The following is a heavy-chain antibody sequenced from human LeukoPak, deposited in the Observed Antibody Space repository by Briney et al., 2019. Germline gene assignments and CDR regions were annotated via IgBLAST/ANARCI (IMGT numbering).Heavy chain of an antibody. Sequence: SETLSLTCTVSGGSISSNNYLWGWIRQPPGKGLEWIGRIYYTGSTSYTSYNPSLKSRVTMSVDTSKNQFSLRLSSVTAADTAVYYCARLTRHFGHLFEFDYWGQGTLVTVSS. CDR2: IYYTGSTSYT. J-gene: IGHJ4*02. V-gene: IGHV4-39*01. D-gene: IGHD3-10*01. CDR1: GGSISSNNYL. CDR3: ARLTRHFGHLFEFDY.